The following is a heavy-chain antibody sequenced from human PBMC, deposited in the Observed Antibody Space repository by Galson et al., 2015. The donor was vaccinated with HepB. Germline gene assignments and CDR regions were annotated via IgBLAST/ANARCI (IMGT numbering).Heavy chain of an antibody. V-gene: IGHV1-69*06. CDR1: GGTFSSYA. D-gene: IGHD3-10*01. CDR2: IIPIFGTA. Sequence: SVKVSCKASGGTFSSYAISWVRQAPGQGLEWMGGIIPIFGTANYAQKFQGRVTITADKSTSTAYMELSSLRSEDTAVYYCARDSEDYYGSGSYYSNWFDPWGQGTLVTVSS. CDR3: ARDSEDYYGSGSYYSNWFDP. J-gene: IGHJ5*02.